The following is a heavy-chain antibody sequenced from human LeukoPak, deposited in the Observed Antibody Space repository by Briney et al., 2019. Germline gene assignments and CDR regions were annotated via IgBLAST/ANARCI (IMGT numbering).Heavy chain of an antibody. D-gene: IGHD3-10*01. J-gene: IGHJ4*02. V-gene: IGHV3-30*02. CDR3: ARDGSGSFYNPGY. Sequence: PGGSLRLSCAASGFTFSSYGMHWVRQAPGKGLEWVAFIQYDGSNKYYADSVKGRFTISRDNSKNTLYLQVDSLRAEDSAVYYCARDGSGSFYNPGYWGQGTLVTVSS. CDR1: GFTFSSYG. CDR2: IQYDGSNK.